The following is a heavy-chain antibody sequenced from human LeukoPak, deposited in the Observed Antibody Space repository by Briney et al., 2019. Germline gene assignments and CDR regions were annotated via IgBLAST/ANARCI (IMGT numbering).Heavy chain of an antibody. J-gene: IGHJ4*02. CDR1: GGSFSGYY. CDR2: INHSGST. D-gene: IGHD3-10*01. Sequence: PSETLSLTCAVYGGSFSGYYWSWIRQPPGKGLEWIGEINHSGSTNYNPSLKSRVTISVDTSKNQFSLKLSSVTAADTAVYYCARSRPAPRNSAGLFDYWGQGTLVTVSS. V-gene: IGHV4-34*01. CDR3: ARSRPAPRNSAGLFDY.